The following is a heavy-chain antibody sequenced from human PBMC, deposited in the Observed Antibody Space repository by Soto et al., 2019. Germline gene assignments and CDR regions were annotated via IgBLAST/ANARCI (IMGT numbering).Heavy chain of an antibody. CDR3: ARKGPRAARPNH. D-gene: IGHD6-6*01. V-gene: IGHV3-11*01. CDR1: GFIFRDYD. Sequence: QVHLVESGGGLVRPGGSLRLSCAASGFIFRDYDMSWIRQAPGKGLEWVSSISSSGTATYYADSVKGRFTISRDNAKNSLCVEMNSLRVEDTAVYYCARKGPRAARPNHWGQGTLVTVSS. CDR2: ISSSGTAT. J-gene: IGHJ5*02.